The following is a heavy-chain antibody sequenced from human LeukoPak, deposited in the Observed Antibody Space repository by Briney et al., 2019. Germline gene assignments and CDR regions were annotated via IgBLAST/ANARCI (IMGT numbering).Heavy chain of an antibody. CDR2: IYYSGST. J-gene: IGHJ6*02. CDR1: GGSISSYY. D-gene: IGHD3-16*01. CDR3: ARDISDWGFSAPGGMDV. Sequence: PSETLSLTCTVSGGSISSYYWSWIRQPPGKGLEWIGYIYYSGSTNYNPSLKSRVTISVDTSKNQSSLKLSSVTAADTAVYYCARDISDWGFSAPGGMDVWGQGTTVTVSS. V-gene: IGHV4-59*01.